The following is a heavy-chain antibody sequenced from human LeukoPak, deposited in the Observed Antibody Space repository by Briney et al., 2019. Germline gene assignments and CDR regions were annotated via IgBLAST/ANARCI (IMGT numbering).Heavy chain of an antibody. Sequence: SETLSLTCTVSGVSISSYYWSWIRQPPGKGLEWIGYIYYSGSTNYNPSLKSRVTISVDTSKNQFSLKLSSVTATDTAVYYCARGDYGEYYFEYWGQGTLVTVSS. V-gene: IGHV4-59*01. CDR3: ARGDYGEYYFEY. CDR1: GVSISSYY. CDR2: IYYSGST. J-gene: IGHJ4*02. D-gene: IGHD4-17*01.